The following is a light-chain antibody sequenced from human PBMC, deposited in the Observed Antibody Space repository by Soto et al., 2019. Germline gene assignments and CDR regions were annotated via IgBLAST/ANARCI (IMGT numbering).Light chain of an antibody. Sequence: SYELTQPPSVSLAPGKTARITCGGNNIGSKSVHWYQQKPGQAPVLVIYYDTDRPSGIPERFSGSNSGNTATLTISRVEAGDEADYYCQVWDSSSDHRVVFGGGTKLTVL. CDR2: YDT. CDR1: NIGSKS. V-gene: IGLV3-21*04. J-gene: IGLJ2*01. CDR3: QVWDSSSDHRVV.